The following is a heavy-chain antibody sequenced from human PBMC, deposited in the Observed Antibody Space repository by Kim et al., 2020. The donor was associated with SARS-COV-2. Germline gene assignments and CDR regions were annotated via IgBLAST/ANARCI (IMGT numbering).Heavy chain of an antibody. Sequence: SETLSLTCAVSGDSISSGDYSWTWLRQPPGKGLEWIGYIYHSGGTYYKSSLRSRVTISVDRSKNQFSLKLNSVTAADTAVYHCARGRGYYESSGYLSWF. CDR3: ARGRGYYESSGYLSWF. V-gene: IGHV4-30-2*01. D-gene: IGHD3-22*01. CDR1: GDSISSGDYS. J-gene: IGHJ5*01. CDR2: IYHSGGT.